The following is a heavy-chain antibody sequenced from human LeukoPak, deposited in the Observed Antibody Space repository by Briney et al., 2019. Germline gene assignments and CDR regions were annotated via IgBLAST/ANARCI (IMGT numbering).Heavy chain of an antibody. Sequence: SETLSLTCTVSGGSISSYYLSWIRQPAGKGLEWIGRIYSRGTTYNPTLKDRVTMSADTSRNHVSLTLNSVTAADTAVYYCARDSGTTGEVKFDPWGQGTLVTVSS. D-gene: IGHD3-10*01. J-gene: IGHJ5*02. CDR3: ARDSGTTGEVKFDP. CDR1: GGSISSYY. V-gene: IGHV4-4*07. CDR2: IYSRGT.